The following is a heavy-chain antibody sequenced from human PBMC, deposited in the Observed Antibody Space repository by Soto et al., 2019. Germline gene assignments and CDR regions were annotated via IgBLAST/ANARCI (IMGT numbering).Heavy chain of an antibody. J-gene: IGHJ5*02. CDR3: ARDRGVTTGVAWFDP. CDR2: IYYSGST. D-gene: IGHD4-17*01. CDR1: GGSISSSSYY. Sequence: QLQLQESGPGLVKPSETLSLTCTVSGGSISSSSYYWGWIRQPPGKGLEWIGSIYYSGSTYYNPSLQSRVTVSLDKSKNHFSLKLSSVTAADTAIYYCARDRGVTTGVAWFDPWGQGTLVTVSS. V-gene: IGHV4-39*07.